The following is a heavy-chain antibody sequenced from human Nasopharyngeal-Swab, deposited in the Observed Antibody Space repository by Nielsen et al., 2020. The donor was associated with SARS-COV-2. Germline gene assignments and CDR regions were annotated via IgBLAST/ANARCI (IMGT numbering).Heavy chain of an antibody. Sequence: VRQAPGKGLEWVSSISSSSSYIYYADSVKGRFTISRDNAKNSLYLQMNSLRAEDTAVHYCARERGSSWYYFDYWGQGTLVTVSS. V-gene: IGHV3-21*01. CDR2: ISSSSSYI. J-gene: IGHJ4*02. CDR3: ARERGSSWYYFDY. D-gene: IGHD6-13*01.